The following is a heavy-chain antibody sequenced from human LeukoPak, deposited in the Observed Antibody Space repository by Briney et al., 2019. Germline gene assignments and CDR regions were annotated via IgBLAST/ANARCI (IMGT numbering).Heavy chain of an antibody. CDR1: GFTFSTYG. D-gene: IGHD7-27*01. V-gene: IGHV3-33*01. CDR3: ARDLSPKWGSAERYFDS. Sequence: GGSLRLSCAPYGFTFSTYGMHWVRQAPGKGLEWVALMWSDGSNVEYADPVKGRFTISRDNSKNTLYLQLNSLRAEDTAVYYCARDLSPKWGSAERYFDSWGQGTLVLVSS. CDR2: MWSDGSNV. J-gene: IGHJ4*02.